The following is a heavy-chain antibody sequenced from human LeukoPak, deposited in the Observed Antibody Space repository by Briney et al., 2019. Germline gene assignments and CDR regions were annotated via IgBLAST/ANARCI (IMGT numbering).Heavy chain of an antibody. Sequence: GGSLRLSSAASGFTFSSYGMHWVRQAPGKGLEWVAVISYDGSNKYYADSVKGRFTISRDNSKNTLYLQMNSLRAEDTAVYYCAKEDGSGSPATDYGMDVWGKGTTVTVSS. J-gene: IGHJ6*04. CDR3: AKEDGSGSPATDYGMDV. V-gene: IGHV3-30*18. CDR2: ISYDGSNK. CDR1: GFTFSSYG. D-gene: IGHD3-10*01.